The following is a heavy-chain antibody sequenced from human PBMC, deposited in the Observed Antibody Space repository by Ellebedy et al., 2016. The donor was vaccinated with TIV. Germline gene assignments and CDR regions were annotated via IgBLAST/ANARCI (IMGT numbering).Heavy chain of an antibody. J-gene: IGHJ5*02. V-gene: IGHV3-7*01. D-gene: IGHD6-13*01. CDR1: GFTFSRRW. CDR2: IKEDETEK. Sequence: GESLKISXTASGFTFSRRWMGWVRQAPGKGLEWVANIKEDETEKYYAESVKGRFTISRDNAKNSLYLDMKSLRAEDTALYYCAGYGWPANFDPWGQGTLVTVSS. CDR3: AGYGWPANFDP.